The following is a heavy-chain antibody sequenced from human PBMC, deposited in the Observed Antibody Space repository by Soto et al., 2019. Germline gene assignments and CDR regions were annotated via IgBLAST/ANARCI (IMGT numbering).Heavy chain of an antibody. J-gene: IGHJ4*02. D-gene: IGHD3-9*01. Sequence: SETLSLTCTVSGGSISSGGYYWSWIRQHPGKGLEWIGYIYYSGSTYYNPSLKSRVTISVDTSKNQFSLKLSSVTAADTAVYYCSRENYDILTGSSYTLFDYWGQGTLVTVSS. V-gene: IGHV4-31*03. CDR1: GGSISSGGYY. CDR3: SRENYDILTGSSYTLFDY. CDR2: IYYSGST.